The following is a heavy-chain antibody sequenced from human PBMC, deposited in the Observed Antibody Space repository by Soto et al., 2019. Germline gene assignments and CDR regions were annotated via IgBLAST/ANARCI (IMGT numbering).Heavy chain of an antibody. D-gene: IGHD3-10*01. CDR1: GFTFSNAW. J-gene: IGHJ4*02. V-gene: IGHV3-15*07. CDR2: IKSKTDGGTT. Sequence: GGSLRLSCAASGFTFSNAWMNWVRQAPGKGLEWVGRIKSKTDGGTTDYAAPVKGRFTISRDDSKNTLYLQMNSLKTEDTAVYYCTTDAMVRGVNYDYWGQGTLVTVSS. CDR3: TTDAMVRGVNYDY.